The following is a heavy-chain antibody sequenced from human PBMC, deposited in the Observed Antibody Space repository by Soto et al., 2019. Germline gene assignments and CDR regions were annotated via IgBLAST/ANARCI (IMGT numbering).Heavy chain of an antibody. D-gene: IGHD2-2*01. CDR2: IYYSGST. Sequence: SETLSLTCTVSGGSISSGDYYWSWIRQPPGKGLEWIGDIYYSGSTYYNPSLKSRVTISVDTSKNQFSLKLSSVTAADTAVYYCAREPVFGVPAAPFDYWGQGTLVTVSS. CDR1: GGSISSGDYY. J-gene: IGHJ4*02. V-gene: IGHV4-30-4*01. CDR3: AREPVFGVPAAPFDY.